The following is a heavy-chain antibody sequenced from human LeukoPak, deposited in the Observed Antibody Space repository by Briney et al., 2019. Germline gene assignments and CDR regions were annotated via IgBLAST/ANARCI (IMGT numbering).Heavy chain of an antibody. V-gene: IGHV4-30-4*01. Sequence: SETLSLTCTVSGGSTASGFYYWSWVRQSPGKGLEWVGYIFHSGSTFSNPSLKSRLTISVDASKNQFSLRLSSVTAADTAVYYCARGGGFGELPAHFDFWGPGTLVTVSS. J-gene: IGHJ4*02. CDR3: ARGGGFGELPAHFDF. D-gene: IGHD3-10*01. CDR2: IFHSGST. CDR1: GGSTASGFYY.